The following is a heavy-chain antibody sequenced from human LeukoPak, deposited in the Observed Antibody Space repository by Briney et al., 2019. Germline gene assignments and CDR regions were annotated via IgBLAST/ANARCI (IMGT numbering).Heavy chain of an antibody. CDR3: ARDHPAYHYYDSSGYVDY. J-gene: IGHJ4*02. CDR2: IKQDGSEK. CDR1: GFTFSSYW. D-gene: IGHD3-22*01. Sequence: GGSLRLSCAASGFTFSSYWMSWVRQAPGKGLEWVANIKQDGSEKYYVDSVKGRFTISRDNAKNSLYLQMNSLRAEDTAVYYCARDHPAYHYYDSSGYVDYWGQGTLVTVSS. V-gene: IGHV3-7*01.